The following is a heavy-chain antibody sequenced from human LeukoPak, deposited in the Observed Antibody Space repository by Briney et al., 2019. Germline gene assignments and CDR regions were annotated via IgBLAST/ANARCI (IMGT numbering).Heavy chain of an antibody. CDR1: GYTFTSYW. CDR3: ARRGDGYNLTFDY. J-gene: IGHJ4*02. D-gene: IGHD5-24*01. V-gene: IGHV5-51*01. Sequence: GESLQISSKGTGYTFTSYWIGWVRQMPGKGLEWMGIIYTGSAVTRYSPYFQGQATISADKSISTAYLQWSSLKASDTAMYYCARRGDGYNLTFDYWGQGTLVTVSS. CDR2: IYTGSAVT.